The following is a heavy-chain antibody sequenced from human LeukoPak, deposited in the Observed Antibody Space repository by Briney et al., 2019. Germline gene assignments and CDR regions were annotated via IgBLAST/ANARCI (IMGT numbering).Heavy chain of an antibody. CDR1: GFTFSSYG. D-gene: IGHD2-15*01. CDR3: AKEGYEHDAFDI. V-gene: IGHV3-23*01. J-gene: IGHJ3*02. CDR2: ISGSGGST. Sequence: GGSLRLSCAASGFTFSSYGMSWVRQAPGKGLEWVSAISGSGGSTYYADFVKGRFTISRDNSKNTLYLQMNSLRAEDTAVYYYAKEGYEHDAFDIWGQGTMVTVSS.